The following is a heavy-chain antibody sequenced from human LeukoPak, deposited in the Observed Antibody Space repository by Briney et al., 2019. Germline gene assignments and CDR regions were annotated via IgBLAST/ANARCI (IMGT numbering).Heavy chain of an antibody. V-gene: IGHV2-5*01. D-gene: IGHD3-3*01. CDR3: AHSVDFWGGYRLDP. CDR1: GFSLSTSGMA. J-gene: IGHJ5*02. CDR2: IYANDDK. Sequence: SGPTLVKPTQTLTLTCTFSGFSLSTSGMAVGWIRQPPGQALEWLALIYANDDKRYSPSLKSRLTITKDAPKNQVVLTMTNMDPVDTATYYGAHSVDFWGGYRLDPWGQGTLVTVSS.